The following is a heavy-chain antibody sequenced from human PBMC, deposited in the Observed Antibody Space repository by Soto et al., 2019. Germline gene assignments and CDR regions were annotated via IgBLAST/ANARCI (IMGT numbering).Heavy chain of an antibody. CDR2: ISGSGRMT. Sequence: PGGSLRLSCAASGFTFRNFAMTWVRQAPGKGLEWVSGISGSGRMTYYAHSVKGHFTISRDNSKNTLYLQMNSLRAEDTAIYYCAREDYAGASPRFDYWGLGALVTVSS. CDR3: AREDYAGASPRFDY. V-gene: IGHV3-23*01. J-gene: IGHJ4*02. D-gene: IGHD4-17*01. CDR1: GFTFRNFA.